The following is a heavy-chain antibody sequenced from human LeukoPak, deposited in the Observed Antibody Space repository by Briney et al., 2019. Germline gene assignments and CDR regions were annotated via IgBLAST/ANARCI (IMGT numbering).Heavy chain of an antibody. D-gene: IGHD7-27*01. V-gene: IGHV3-23*01. Sequence: PGGSLRLSCAASGFTFSSYAMSWVRQAPGKGLEWVSAISASGGSTYYVDSVKGRFTISRDTSKNTLFLQVSSLRAEDTAIYYCAKDRPLNWGYYFDYWSQGTLVTVSS. CDR3: AKDRPLNWGYYFDY. J-gene: IGHJ4*02. CDR2: ISASGGST. CDR1: GFTFSSYA.